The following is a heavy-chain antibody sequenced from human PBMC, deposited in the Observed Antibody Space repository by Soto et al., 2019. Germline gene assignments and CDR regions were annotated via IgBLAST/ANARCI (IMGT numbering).Heavy chain of an antibody. D-gene: IGHD6-25*01. J-gene: IGHJ6*02. Sequence: QVQLVQSGAEVKTPGSSVKVSCAASGGTFSSYSINWVRQAPGQGLEWMGRLIPMFGTTDYAQRFQGRVTFAADESTNTASMEVTDLTSEDTAVYYCARAAVLTFTRFYDVDVWGQGTKVTVSS. CDR3: ARAAVLTFTRFYDVDV. CDR1: GGTFSSYS. V-gene: IGHV1-69*18. CDR2: LIPMFGTT.